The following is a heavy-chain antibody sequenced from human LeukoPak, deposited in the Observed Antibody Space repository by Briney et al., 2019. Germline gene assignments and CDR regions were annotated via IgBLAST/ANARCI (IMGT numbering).Heavy chain of an antibody. V-gene: IGHV3-30-3*02. CDR1: GFTFSSYA. Sequence: GGSLRLSCAASGFTFSSYAMHWVRQAPGKGLEWVAVISYDGSNKYYADSVKGRFTISRDNSKNTLYLQMNSLRAEDTAVYYCAKEEYSISPALDYWGQGTLVTVSS. CDR2: ISYDGSNK. J-gene: IGHJ4*02. D-gene: IGHD6-6*01. CDR3: AKEEYSISPALDY.